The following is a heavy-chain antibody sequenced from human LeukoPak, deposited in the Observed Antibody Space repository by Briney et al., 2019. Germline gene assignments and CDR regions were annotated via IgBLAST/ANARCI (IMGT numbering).Heavy chain of an antibody. J-gene: IGHJ4*02. V-gene: IGHV1-18*01. D-gene: IGHD2-15*01. CDR1: GGTFSSYA. CDR3: ARDFFHGHCGGLSCFLLDY. CDR2: ISAYNGNT. Sequence: ASVKVSCKASGGTFSSYAISWVRQAPGQGLEWMGWISAYNGNTNYAQKLQGRVIMTTDTSTSTAYMELRSLRSDDTAVYYCARDFFHGHCGGLSCFLLDYWGQGSLVTVSS.